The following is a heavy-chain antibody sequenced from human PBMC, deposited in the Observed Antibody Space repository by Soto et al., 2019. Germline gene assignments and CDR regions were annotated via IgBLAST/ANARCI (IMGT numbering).Heavy chain of an antibody. V-gene: IGHV3-21*01. CDR2: ISSSSSYI. D-gene: IGHD3-3*01. CDR1: GFTFSSYS. J-gene: IGHJ4*02. Sequence: PGGSLRLSCAASGFTFSSYSMNLVRQAPGQGLEWVSAISSSSSYIYYADSVKGRFTISSDNAKNSLYLQMNSLRAEDTAVYYCASDPAATYYDFCSGYCNGHFECLDGGTLVTV. CDR3: ASDPAATYYDFCSGYCNGHFEC.